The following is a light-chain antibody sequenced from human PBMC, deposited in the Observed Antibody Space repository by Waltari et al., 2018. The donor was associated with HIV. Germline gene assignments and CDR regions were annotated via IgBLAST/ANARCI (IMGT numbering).Light chain of an antibody. Sequence: QSVLTQSPSASGTPGQRVTISCSGSSSNIGSNDVHWYQHLPGTAPKLLIYRNNQRSEGVPDRFSGSKSGTSVSLAISGLRSEDEADYYCVAWDDSLSGPVFGGGTKLTVL. CDR2: RNN. CDR1: SSNIGSND. V-gene: IGLV1-47*01. CDR3: VAWDDSLSGPV. J-gene: IGLJ3*02.